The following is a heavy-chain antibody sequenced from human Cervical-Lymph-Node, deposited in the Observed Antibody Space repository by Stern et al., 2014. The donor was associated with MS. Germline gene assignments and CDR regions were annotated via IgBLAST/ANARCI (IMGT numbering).Heavy chain of an antibody. CDR3: ARAYTYYSNSAGY. D-gene: IGHD3-10*01. Sequence: VQLVESGAEVKKPGSSVKVSCKASGGTFSSYEIIWVRQAPGQGLEWMGGIIPTLDTPTYAQKFQDRVTISADESTRTAYMELSSLKSEDTAIYFCARAYTYYSNSAGYWGQGTLVTVSS. J-gene: IGHJ4*02. CDR1: GGTFSSYE. V-gene: IGHV1-69*01. CDR2: IIPTLDTP.